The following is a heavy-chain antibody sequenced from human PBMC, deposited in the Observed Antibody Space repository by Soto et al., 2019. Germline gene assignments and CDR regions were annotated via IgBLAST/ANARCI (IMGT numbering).Heavy chain of an antibody. CDR2: ISAYNGNT. Sequence: ASVKVSCKASGYTFTSYGISWVRQAPGQGLEWMGWISAYNGNTNYAQKLQGRVTMTTDTSTSTAYMELNSLRAEDTAVYYCAKGHRPRWNPTAKGDYYYMDVWGKGTTVTVSS. CDR1: GYTFTSYG. D-gene: IGHD5-18*01. V-gene: IGHV1-18*01. CDR3: AKGHRPRWNPTAKGDYYYMDV. J-gene: IGHJ6*03.